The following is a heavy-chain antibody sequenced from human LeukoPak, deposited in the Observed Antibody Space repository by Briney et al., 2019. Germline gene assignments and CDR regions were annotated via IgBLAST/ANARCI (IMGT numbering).Heavy chain of an antibody. CDR3: AKGYYYDSSGYYYDEYYFDY. V-gene: IGHV3-23*01. CDR2: ISGSGGST. CDR1: GFTFSSYA. J-gene: IGHJ4*02. Sequence: GGSLRLSCAASGFTFSSYAMSWVRQAPGKGLEWVSAISGSGGSTYYADSVKGRFTISRDNSKNTLYLQMNSLRAEDTAVYYCAKGYYYDSSGYYYDEYYFDYWGQGTLVTVSS. D-gene: IGHD3-22*01.